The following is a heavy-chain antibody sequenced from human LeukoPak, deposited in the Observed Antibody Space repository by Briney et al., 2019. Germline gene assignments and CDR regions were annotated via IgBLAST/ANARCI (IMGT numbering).Heavy chain of an antibody. J-gene: IGHJ4*02. V-gene: IGHV7-4-1*02. D-gene: IGHD5-18*01. CDR1: GYTFTSYA. CDR2: INTNTGNP. Sequence: GASVKVSCKASGYTFTSYAMNWVRQAPGQGLEWMGWINTNTGNPTYAQGFTGRFVFSLDTSVSTAYLQISSLKAEDTAVYYCAISLSKLSGYSYGSYFDYWGQGTLVTVSS. CDR3: AISLSKLSGYSYGSYFDY.